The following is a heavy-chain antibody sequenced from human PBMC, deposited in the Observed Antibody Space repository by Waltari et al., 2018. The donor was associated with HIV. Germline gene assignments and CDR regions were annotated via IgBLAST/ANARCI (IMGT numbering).Heavy chain of an antibody. CDR3: ARMKRSYGSGQSRYFYFGMDV. V-gene: IGHV3-53*03. Sequence: EVQLVESGGGLVQPGGSPRLSCAAYGFSVSDIYMSWVGLPPGKGLQWVSVLYTEGRTQYMDSVKGRFTIFRDDSKNTLYLQMNSLRVDDTAIYYCARMKRSYGSGQSRYFYFGMDVWGQGTTVIISS. D-gene: IGHD3-10*01. CDR1: GFSVSDIY. CDR2: LYTEGRT. J-gene: IGHJ6*02.